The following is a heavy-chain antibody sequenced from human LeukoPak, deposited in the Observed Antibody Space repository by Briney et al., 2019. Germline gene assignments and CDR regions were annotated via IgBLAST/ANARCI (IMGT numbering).Heavy chain of an antibody. V-gene: IGHV3-53*01. CDR1: GFTVSSNS. Sequence: GGSLRPSCTVSGFTVSSNSMSWVRQAPGEGLEWVSFIYTDNTHYSDSVKGRFTISRDNSKNTLYLQMNSLRAEDTAVYYCARAKYSSGWYGGYYYYYMDVWGKGTTVTVSS. CDR3: ARAKYSSGWYGGYYYYYMDV. J-gene: IGHJ6*03. CDR2: IYTDNT. D-gene: IGHD6-19*01.